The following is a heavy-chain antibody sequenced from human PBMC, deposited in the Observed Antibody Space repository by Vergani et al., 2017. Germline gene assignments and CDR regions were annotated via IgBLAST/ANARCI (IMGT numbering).Heavy chain of an antibody. V-gene: IGHV3-30*18. CDR2: ISYDGSNK. Sequence: QVQLVESGGGVVQPGRSLRLSCAASGFTFSSYGMHWVRQAPGKGLEWVAVISYDGSNKYYADSVKGRFTISRDNSKNTLYLQMNSLRAEDTAVYYCAKPVTTFYYYYGMDVWGQGP. D-gene: IGHD4-17*01. CDR1: GFTFSSYG. J-gene: IGHJ6*02. CDR3: AKPVTTFYYYYGMDV.